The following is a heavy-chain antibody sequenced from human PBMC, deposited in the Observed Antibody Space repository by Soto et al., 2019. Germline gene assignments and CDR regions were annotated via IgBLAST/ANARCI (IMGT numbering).Heavy chain of an antibody. J-gene: IGHJ6*02. V-gene: IGHV1-69*06. CDR3: ARAVGVRRINYYYYYGMDV. CDR2: IIPIFGTA. D-gene: IGHD3-10*01. Sequence: ASVKVSCKASGGTFSSYAISWVRQAPGQGLEWMGGIIPIFGTANYAQKFQGRVTITADKSTSTAYMELSSLRSEDTAVYYCARAVGVRRINYYYYYGMDVWGQGTTVTVSS. CDR1: GGTFSSYA.